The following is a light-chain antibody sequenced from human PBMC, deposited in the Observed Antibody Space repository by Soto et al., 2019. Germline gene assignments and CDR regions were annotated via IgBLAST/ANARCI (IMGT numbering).Light chain of an antibody. CDR1: SSDVGGYNY. CDR3: CSFAGTYTLYV. CDR2: DVS. Sequence: QSALTQPRSVSGSPGQSVTISCTGTSSDVGGYNYVSWYQQHPGKAPKLMIYDVSKRPSGVPDRFSGSKSGNAASLTISGLQAEDEADYYCCSFAGTYTLYVFGIGTKVT. J-gene: IGLJ1*01. V-gene: IGLV2-11*01.